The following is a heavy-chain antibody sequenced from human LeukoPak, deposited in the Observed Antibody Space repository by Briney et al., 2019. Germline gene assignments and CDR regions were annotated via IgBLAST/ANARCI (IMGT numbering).Heavy chain of an antibody. Sequence: ASVKVSCKASGYTFTGYYMHWVRQAPGQGLEWMGWMNPNSGNTGYAQKFQGRVTITRNTSISTAYMELSSLRSEDTAVYYCAREGGENYWGQGTLVTVSS. CDR1: GYTFTGYY. V-gene: IGHV1-8*03. CDR3: AREGGENY. CDR2: MNPNSGNT. J-gene: IGHJ4*02. D-gene: IGHD3-16*01.